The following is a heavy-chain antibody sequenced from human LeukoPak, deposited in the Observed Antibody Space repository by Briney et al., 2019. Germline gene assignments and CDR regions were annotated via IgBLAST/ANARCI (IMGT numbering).Heavy chain of an antibody. CDR3: ARGSGDLPR. D-gene: IGHD4-17*01. J-gene: IGHJ4*02. Sequence: PSETLSLTCTVSGGSISSYYWSWIRQPPGKGLEWIGYIYYSGSTNYNPSLKSRVTISVDTSKNQFSLKLSSVTAADTAVYYCARGSGDLPRWGQGTLVTVSS. CDR1: GGSISSYY. CDR2: IYYSGST. V-gene: IGHV4-59*01.